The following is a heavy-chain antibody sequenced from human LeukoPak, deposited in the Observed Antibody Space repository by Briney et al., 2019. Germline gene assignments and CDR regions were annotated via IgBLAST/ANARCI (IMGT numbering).Heavy chain of an antibody. CDR3: ARDLAMYSPDLDY. Sequence: ASVKVSCTASGYTFTDYYLHWVRQAPGHGLEWMGWINPKTGVTKYAQNFQGGVTMTRDTSINTAYMEVSRLRSDDTAVFYCARDLAMYSPDLDYWGQGTLVTVSS. J-gene: IGHJ4*02. CDR1: GYTFTDYY. D-gene: IGHD1-26*01. V-gene: IGHV1-2*02. CDR2: INPKTGVT.